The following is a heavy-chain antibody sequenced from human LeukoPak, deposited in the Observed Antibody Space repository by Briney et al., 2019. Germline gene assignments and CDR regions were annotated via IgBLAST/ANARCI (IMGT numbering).Heavy chain of an antibody. CDR2: IYPGDSDT. CDR3: ARLGRGAVAANTGYYYDSSGYYHPFDY. J-gene: IGHJ4*02. CDR1: GYSFTSYW. V-gene: IGHV5-51*01. D-gene: IGHD3-22*01. Sequence: GESLKISCKGSGYSFTSYWIGWVRQMPGKGLEWMGIIYPGDSDTRYSPSFQGQVTISADKSISTAYLQWSSLKASDTAMYYCARLGRGAVAANTGYYYDSSGYYHPFDYWGQGTLVTVSS.